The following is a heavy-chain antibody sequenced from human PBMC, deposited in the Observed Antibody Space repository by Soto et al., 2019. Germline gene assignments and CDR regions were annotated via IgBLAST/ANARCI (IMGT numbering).Heavy chain of an antibody. Sequence: QVQLQQWGAGLLKPSETLSLTCAVFGGSVNSGNYYWSWIRQPPGKGLEWIGEMSHSGGTHFNPSRKCRVTISVDTSKNRFSLKMSTVTAADTALYYCARVERGTATTVVDALDIWSPGTMVTVSS. CDR1: GGSVNSGNYY. V-gene: IGHV4-34*01. CDR2: MSHSGGT. D-gene: IGHD1-1*01. J-gene: IGHJ3*02. CDR3: ARVERGTATTVVDALDI.